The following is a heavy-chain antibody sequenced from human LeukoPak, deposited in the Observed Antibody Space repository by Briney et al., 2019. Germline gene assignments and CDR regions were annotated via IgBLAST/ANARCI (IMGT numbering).Heavy chain of an antibody. CDR1: GYTFTTQA. CDR3: TIGSY. V-gene: IGHV7-4-1*02. D-gene: IGHD1-26*01. Sequence: ASVKVSCKASGYTFTTQAMNWVRQAPGQQGLEWMGWIHTNTGNPTYAQDFTGRFLFSLDTSVNTAYLHISGLKVEDTGLYYCTIGSYWGQGPLVTVSS. CDR2: IHTNTGNP. J-gene: IGHJ4*02.